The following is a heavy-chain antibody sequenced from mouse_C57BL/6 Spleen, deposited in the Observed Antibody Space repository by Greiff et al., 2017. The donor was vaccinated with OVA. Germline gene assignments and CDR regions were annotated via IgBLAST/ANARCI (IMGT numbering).Heavy chain of an antibody. CDR1: GYTFTDYY. Sequence: VQLQQSGPELVKPGASVKISCKASGYTFTDYYMNWVKQSHGKSLEWIGDINPNNGGTSYNQKLKGKATLTVDKSSSTAYMELRSLTSEDSAVYYCARGWYGSNYFDYWGQGTTLTVSS. J-gene: IGHJ2*01. D-gene: IGHD1-1*01. V-gene: IGHV1-26*01. CDR2: INPNNGGT. CDR3: ARGWYGSNYFDY.